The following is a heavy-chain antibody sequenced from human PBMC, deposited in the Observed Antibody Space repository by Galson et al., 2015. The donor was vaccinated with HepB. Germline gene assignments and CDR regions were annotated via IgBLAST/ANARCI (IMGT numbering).Heavy chain of an antibody. Sequence: LTCAVSGDSISNDRWWSWVRQPPGEGLEWIGEAYHSGGTNYRPSLKSRVTISVDRSKNQFSLKLTSVTAADTAVYYCARAKEGRGYFDYWGQGTLVTVSS. V-gene: IGHV4-4*02. CDR1: GDSISNDRW. D-gene: IGHD3-10*01. CDR3: ARAKEGRGYFDY. J-gene: IGHJ4*02. CDR2: AYHSGGT.